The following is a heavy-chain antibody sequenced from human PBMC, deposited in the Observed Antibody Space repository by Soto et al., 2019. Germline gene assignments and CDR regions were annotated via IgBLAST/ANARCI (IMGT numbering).Heavy chain of an antibody. CDR2: IIPIFGTA. CDR3: ARDMGSVSGYDHSPTGYGMDV. D-gene: IGHD5-12*01. CDR1: GGTFSIYA. V-gene: IGHV1-69*13. Sequence: SXTGSCQACGGTFSIYAISCLRQAPGQGLEWMGGIIPIFGTANYAQKFQGRVTITADESTSTAYMELSSLRSEDTAVYYCARDMGSVSGYDHSPTGYGMDVWGQGTTVTVSS. J-gene: IGHJ6*02.